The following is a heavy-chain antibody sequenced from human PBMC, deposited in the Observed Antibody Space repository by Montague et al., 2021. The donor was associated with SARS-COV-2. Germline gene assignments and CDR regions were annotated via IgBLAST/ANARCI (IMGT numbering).Heavy chain of an antibody. CDR3: VRDHPYGGPRGAYDI. V-gene: IGHV4-59*01. CDR1: GGSIIGYY. Sequence: SETLSLTCTVSGGSIIGYYWSWLRRSPGKGPEWIAYIYDGGAVNYNPSLGSRVTISTDTPKNQLSLKVNSVTAADMAVYYCVRDHPYGGPRGAYDIWGQGTVVTVSS. CDR2: IYDGGAV. J-gene: IGHJ3*02. D-gene: IGHD4-23*01.